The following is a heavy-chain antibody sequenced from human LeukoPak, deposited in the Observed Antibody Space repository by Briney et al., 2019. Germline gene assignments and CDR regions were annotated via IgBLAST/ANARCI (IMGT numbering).Heavy chain of an antibody. CDR3: AKGSANARPYYFDY. V-gene: IGHV3-23*01. D-gene: IGHD2-15*01. Sequence: GGSLRLSCAGSGFTFSSYVMSWVRQGPGKGLEWVAAITGSSDSTYHADSVKGRFTISRDNSKNTPFLQMNSLRAEDTAIYYCAKGSANARPYYFDYWGQGTLVTVSS. J-gene: IGHJ4*02. CDR2: ITGSSDST. CDR1: GFTFSSYV.